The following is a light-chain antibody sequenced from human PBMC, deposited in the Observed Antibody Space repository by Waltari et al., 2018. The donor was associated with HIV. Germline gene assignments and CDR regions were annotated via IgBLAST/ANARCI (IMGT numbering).Light chain of an antibody. Sequence: SVLTQPPSASGTPGQTVTISCSGSSSNIGTNSVYWYQQLPGTAPKYLIHRNDQRPSGVLARCSGSKSCTSASLAISGLRPEDEADYYCSAWDDGLGGHVIFGGGTKLTVL. CDR3: SAWDDGLGGHVI. CDR2: RND. CDR1: SSNIGTNS. V-gene: IGLV1-47*01. J-gene: IGLJ2*01.